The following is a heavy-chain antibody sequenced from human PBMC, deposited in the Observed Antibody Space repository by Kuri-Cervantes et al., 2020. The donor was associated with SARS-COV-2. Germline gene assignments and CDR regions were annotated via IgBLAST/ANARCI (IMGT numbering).Heavy chain of an antibody. V-gene: IGHV1-24*01. Sequence: ASVKVSCKVSGYTLTELSMHWVRQAPGKGLEWMGGFDPEDGETIYAQKFQGRVTMTEDTSTDTAYMELSSLRSEDTAVYYCARTSWSSTSWESTFDYWGQGTLVTVSS. CDR3: ARTSWSSTSWESTFDY. J-gene: IGHJ4*02. CDR2: FDPEDGET. CDR1: GYTLTELS. D-gene: IGHD2-2*01.